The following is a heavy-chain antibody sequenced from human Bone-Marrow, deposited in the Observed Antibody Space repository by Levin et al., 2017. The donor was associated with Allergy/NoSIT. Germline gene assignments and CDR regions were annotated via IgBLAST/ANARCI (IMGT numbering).Heavy chain of an antibody. CDR2: MSPTSGRT. CDR3: ARGINEGVDY. CDR1: GYTFTTYD. Sequence: ASVKVSCKASGYTFTTYDINWVRQATGQGPEWMGWMSPTSGRTGYAQNFQGRVTMTSDTSINTAYMELSSLGSEDTAVYYCARGINEGVDYWGQGTLVTVSS. D-gene: IGHD2-8*01. V-gene: IGHV1-8*01. J-gene: IGHJ4*02.